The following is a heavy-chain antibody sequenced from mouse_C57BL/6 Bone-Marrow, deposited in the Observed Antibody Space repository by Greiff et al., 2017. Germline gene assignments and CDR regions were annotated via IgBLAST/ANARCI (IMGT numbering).Heavy chain of an antibody. CDR2: IYPGDGDT. D-gene: IGHD3-2*02. Sequence: QVQLQQSGPELVKPGASVKISCKASGYAFSSSWLNWVKQRPGKGLEWIGRIYPGDGDTNYNGKFKGKATLTADKTSSTAYMQLSSLTSADSAVYVCARGGSAGPFAYWGRGTLVTVSA. V-gene: IGHV1-82*01. CDR3: ARGGSAGPFAY. CDR1: GYAFSSSW. J-gene: IGHJ3*01.